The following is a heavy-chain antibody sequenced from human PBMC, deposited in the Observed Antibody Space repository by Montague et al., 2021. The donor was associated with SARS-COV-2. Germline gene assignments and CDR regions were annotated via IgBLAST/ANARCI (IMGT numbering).Heavy chain of an antibody. D-gene: IGHD3-22*01. CDR3: ARGAPTITMIVVVFTGAGWYFDL. Sequence: SETLSLTCAVYSVSFSDYYWTWIRQPPGKGLEWIGEINHSGSINYNPSLKSRVSISVDTSKNQFSLKLTSVTAADTAVYYCARGAPTITMIVVVFTGAGWYFDLWGRGTLVTVSS. CDR2: INHSGSI. V-gene: IGHV4-34*01. J-gene: IGHJ2*01. CDR1: SVSFSDYY.